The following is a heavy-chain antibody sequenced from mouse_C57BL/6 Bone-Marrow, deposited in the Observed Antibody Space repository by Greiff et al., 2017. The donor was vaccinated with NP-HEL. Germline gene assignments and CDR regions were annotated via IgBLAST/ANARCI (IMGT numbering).Heavy chain of an antibody. CDR2: IYPGDGDT. J-gene: IGHJ1*03. CDR3: AREAPYYYGSSYWYFDV. Sequence: QVQLQQSGPELVKPGASVKISCKASGYAFSSSWMNWVKQRPGKGLEWIGRIYPGDGDTNYNGKFKGKATLTADKSSSTAYMQLSSLTSEDSAVYFCAREAPYYYGSSYWYFDVWGTGTTVTVSS. V-gene: IGHV1-82*01. D-gene: IGHD1-1*01. CDR1: GYAFSSSW.